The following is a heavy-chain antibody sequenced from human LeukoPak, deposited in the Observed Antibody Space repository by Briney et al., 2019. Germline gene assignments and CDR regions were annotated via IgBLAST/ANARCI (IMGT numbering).Heavy chain of an antibody. Sequence: PGGSLRLSCAASGFTFSSYSMNWVRRAPGKGLEWVSSISSSSSYIYYADSVKGRFTISRDNAKNSLYLQMNSLRAEDTAVYYCARGYRDGYNSERFPDAFDIWGQGTMVTVSS. CDR2: ISSSSSYI. D-gene: IGHD5-24*01. CDR1: GFTFSSYS. CDR3: ARGYRDGYNSERFPDAFDI. J-gene: IGHJ3*02. V-gene: IGHV3-21*01.